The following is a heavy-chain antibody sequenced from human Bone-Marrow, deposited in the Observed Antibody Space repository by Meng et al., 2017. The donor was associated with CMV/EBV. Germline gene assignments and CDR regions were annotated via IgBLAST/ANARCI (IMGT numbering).Heavy chain of an antibody. V-gene: IGHV3-48*04. D-gene: IGHD6-6*01. Sequence: GGSLRLSCAASGFTFNTFWMTWVRQAPGKGLEWLSYISSGSGTISYADSVKGRFTISRDNAKNSLYLQMNSLRAEDTAVYYCARGSSSIFDYWGQGTLVTVSS. CDR1: GFTFNTFW. CDR2: ISSGSGTI. J-gene: IGHJ4*02. CDR3: ARGSSSIFDY.